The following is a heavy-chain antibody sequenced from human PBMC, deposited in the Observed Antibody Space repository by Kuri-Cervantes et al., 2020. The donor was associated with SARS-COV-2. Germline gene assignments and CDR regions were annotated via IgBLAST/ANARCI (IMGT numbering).Heavy chain of an antibody. Sequence: ASVKVSCKVSGYTLTELSMHWVRQAPGQGLEWMGWINPNSGGTNYAQKFQGRVTMTRDTSISTAYMELSRLRSDDTAVYYCARGSQLLSATDAFDIWGQGTMVTVSS. V-gene: IGHV1-2*02. CDR1: GYTLTELS. CDR2: INPNSGGT. J-gene: IGHJ3*02. CDR3: ARGSQLLSATDAFDI. D-gene: IGHD2-21*01.